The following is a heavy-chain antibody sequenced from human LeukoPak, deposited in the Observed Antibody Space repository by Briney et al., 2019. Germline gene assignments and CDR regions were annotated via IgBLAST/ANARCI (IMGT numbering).Heavy chain of an antibody. CDR3: ARRIAVAGFLDY. D-gene: IGHD6-19*01. V-gene: IGHV3-48*03. CDR1: VFTFCSYD. J-gene: IGHJ4*02. CDR2: ISSSGSTI. Sequence: QSGGSLRLSCVASVFTFCSYDVNCVREAPGGGAGWGSYISSSGSTIYYADSVKGRFNNSRDNAKNSLYLQMNSLRAEDTAVYYCARRIAVAGFLDYWVQGTMVTVSS.